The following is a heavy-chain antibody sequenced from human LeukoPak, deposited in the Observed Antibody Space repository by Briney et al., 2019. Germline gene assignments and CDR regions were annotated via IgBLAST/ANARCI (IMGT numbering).Heavy chain of an antibody. V-gene: IGHV4-31*03. D-gene: IGHD4-17*01. CDR1: GGSISSGGYY. CDR2: IYYSGST. J-gene: IGHJ2*01. CDR3: ARGTDDYGDYDPWYFDL. Sequence: SETLSLTCTVSGGSISSGGYYWSWIRQHPGKGLEWIGYIYYSGSTYYNPSLKSRVTISVDTSKNQFSLKLSSVTAADTAVYYCARGTDDYGDYDPWYFDLWGRGTLVTVSS.